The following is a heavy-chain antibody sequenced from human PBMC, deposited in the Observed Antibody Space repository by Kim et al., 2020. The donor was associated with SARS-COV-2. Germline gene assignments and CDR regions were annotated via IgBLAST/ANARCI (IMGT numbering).Heavy chain of an antibody. CDR2: ISGSGGGT. CDR1: GFTFSSYA. CDR3: AKAEGGSGSNYNHFDN. Sequence: GGSLRLSCAASGFTFSSYAMSWVRQAPGKGLEWVSSISGSGGGTYYADSVKGRFTISRDNSKNTLYLQMNGLGAGHTAVYYCAKAEGGSGSNYNHFDNWGQGARVTVSS. J-gene: IGHJ4*02. V-gene: IGHV3-23*01. D-gene: IGHD3-10*01.